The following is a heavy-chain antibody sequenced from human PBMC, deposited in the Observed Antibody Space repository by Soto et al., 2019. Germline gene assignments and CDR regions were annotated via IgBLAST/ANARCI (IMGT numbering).Heavy chain of an antibody. CDR3: ARHYQPSESERARPMGSDAFDI. V-gene: IGHV5-51*01. D-gene: IGHD1-1*01. CDR1: GYSFTSYW. Sequence: GESLKISCKGSGYSFTSYWIGWVRQMPGKGLEWMGIIYPGDSDTRYSPSFQGQVTISADKSISTAYLQWSSLKASDTAMYYCARHYQPSESERARPMGSDAFDIWGQGTMVTVSS. J-gene: IGHJ3*02. CDR2: IYPGDSDT.